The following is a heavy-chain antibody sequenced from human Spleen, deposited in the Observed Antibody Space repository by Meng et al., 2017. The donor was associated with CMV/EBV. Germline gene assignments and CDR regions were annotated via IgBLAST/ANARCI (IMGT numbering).Heavy chain of an antibody. J-gene: IGHJ4*02. V-gene: IGHV1-3*01. CDR3: ARDLKMVRGPNGAHLDY. Sequence: YTFTSYAMHWVRQGTGQRLEWMGWINAGNGNTKYSQKFQGRVTITRDTSASTAYMELSSLRSEDTAVYYCARDLKMVRGPNGAHLDYWGQGTLVTVSS. CDR1: YTFTSYA. D-gene: IGHD3-10*01. CDR2: INAGNGNT.